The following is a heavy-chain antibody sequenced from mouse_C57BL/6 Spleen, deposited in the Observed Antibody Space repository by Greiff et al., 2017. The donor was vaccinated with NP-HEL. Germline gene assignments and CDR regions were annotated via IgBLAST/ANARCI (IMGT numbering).Heavy chain of an antibody. V-gene: IGHV5-4*01. CDR3: ARDGVLWGAY. J-gene: IGHJ3*01. CDR1: GFTFSSYA. Sequence: EVKLMESGGGLVKPGGSLKLSCAASGFTFSSYAMSWVRQTPEKRLEWVATISDGGSYTYYPDNVKGRFTISRDNAKNNLYLQMSHLKSEDTAMYYCARDGVLWGAYWGQGTLVTVSA. CDR2: ISDGGSYT. D-gene: IGHD5-1*01.